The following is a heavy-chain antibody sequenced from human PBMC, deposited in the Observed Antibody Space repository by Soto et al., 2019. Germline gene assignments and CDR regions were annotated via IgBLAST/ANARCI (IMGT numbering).Heavy chain of an antibody. CDR1: GGSISSGGYS. J-gene: IGHJ4*02. Sequence: SETLSLTCAVSGGSISSGGYSWSWIRQPPGKGLEWIGYIYHSGSTYYNQSLKSRVTISVDRSKNQFSLKLSSVTAADTAVYYCARLYGWAPDYWGQGTLVTVSS. CDR3: ARLYGWAPDY. V-gene: IGHV4-30-2*01. D-gene: IGHD4-17*01. CDR2: IYHSGST.